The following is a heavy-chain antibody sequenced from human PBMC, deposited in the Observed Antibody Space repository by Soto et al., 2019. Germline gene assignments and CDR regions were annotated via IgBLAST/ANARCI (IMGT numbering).Heavy chain of an antibody. D-gene: IGHD2-2*01. CDR3: ARDSVLVPAALVGMDV. Sequence: ASVKVSCKASEYTFTDYYLHWVRQAPGQGLEWMGWINPNSGGTNYAQKFQDRVTMTRDTSISTAYMELSSLRSDDTAMYYCARDSVLVPAALVGMDVWGQGTTVTVSS. V-gene: IGHV1-2*02. CDR2: INPNSGGT. J-gene: IGHJ6*02. CDR1: EYTFTDYY.